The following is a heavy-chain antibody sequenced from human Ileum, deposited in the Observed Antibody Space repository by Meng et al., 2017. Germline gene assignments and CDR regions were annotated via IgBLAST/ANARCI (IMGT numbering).Heavy chain of an antibody. D-gene: IGHD1-26*01. Sequence: GQLQEAGPGTGKHSGTLSLTCACCGDSISSSGWWSWVRQPPGKGLEWIGQIYQSGSTNYNPPLKSRVTISIDRSENQLSLKLSSVTAADTAVYYCARHIVGPTPGMEYWGQGTLVTVSS. CDR1: GDSISSSGW. CDR3: ARHIVGPTPGMEY. V-gene: IGHV4-4*02. J-gene: IGHJ4*02. CDR2: IYQSGST.